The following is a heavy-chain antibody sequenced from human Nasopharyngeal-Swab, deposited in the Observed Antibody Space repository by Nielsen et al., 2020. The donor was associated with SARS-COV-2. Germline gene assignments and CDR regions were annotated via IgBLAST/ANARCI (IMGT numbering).Heavy chain of an antibody. D-gene: IGHD3-3*01. Sequence: GGSLRLSCAASGFTFNKYNFNWVRQAPGKGLEWVSSISSSSSYIYYADSVKGRFTISRDNTKNSLSLQMNSLRAEDTAVYYCARDGLDYDFWSAYFMDVWGQGTTVIVSS. CDR1: GFTFNKYN. V-gene: IGHV3-21*01. J-gene: IGHJ6*02. CDR3: ARDGLDYDFWSAYFMDV. CDR2: ISSSSSYI.